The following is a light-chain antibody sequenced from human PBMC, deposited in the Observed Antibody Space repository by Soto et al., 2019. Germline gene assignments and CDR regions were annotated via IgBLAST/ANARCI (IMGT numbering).Light chain of an antibody. V-gene: IGKV1-33*01. Sequence: EIQMTQSPSSLSASLGDRVTITCQASHDINDYSNLYQQKPGKAPRLLIYGASFLEVGVPSRFSGSGSGTHLTLTISSLKPEEVATYYCQQYDSLPYTFGQGTRLDIK. CDR1: HDINDY. CDR3: QQYDSLPYT. CDR2: GAS. J-gene: IGKJ2*01.